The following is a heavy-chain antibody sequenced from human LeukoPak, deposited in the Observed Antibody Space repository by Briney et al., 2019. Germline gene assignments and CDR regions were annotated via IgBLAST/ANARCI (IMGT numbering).Heavy chain of an antibody. J-gene: IGHJ6*02. V-gene: IGHV3-13*01. Sequence: GGSLRLSCAASGFTFSSYDMHWVRHATGKGLEWVSVIGTAGDTYYPGSVEGRFIISRENAKNSLYLQMNRLSAGDTAVYYCARMSSRRPIPAEKAAVGCYYGMDVWGQGTTVTVSS. D-gene: IGHD2-2*01. CDR3: ARMSSRRPIPAEKAAVGCYYGMDV. CDR2: IGTAGDT. CDR1: GFTFSSYD.